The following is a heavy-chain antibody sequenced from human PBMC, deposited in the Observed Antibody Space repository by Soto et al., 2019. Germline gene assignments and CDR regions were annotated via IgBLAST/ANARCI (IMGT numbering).Heavy chain of an antibody. CDR3: AKDRGDSYGYFYYYYGMDV. CDR2: ISGSDGST. J-gene: IGHJ6*02. D-gene: IGHD5-18*01. CDR1: GFTFSSYA. Sequence: GSLRLSCAASGFTFSSYAMSWVRQAPGKGLEWVSAISGSDGSTYYADSVKGRFTISRDNSKNTLYLQMNSLRAEDTAVYYCAKDRGDSYGYFYYYYGMDVWGQGTTVTVSS. V-gene: IGHV3-23*01.